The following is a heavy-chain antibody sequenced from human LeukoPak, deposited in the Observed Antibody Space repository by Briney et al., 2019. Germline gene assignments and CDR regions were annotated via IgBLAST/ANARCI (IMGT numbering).Heavy chain of an antibody. D-gene: IGHD4-23*01. V-gene: IGHV1-2*02. J-gene: IGHJ4*02. CDR2: INPISGGT. CDR3: ARDCNDYGGNSFGC. CDR1: GYTFTGYY. Sequence: ASVKVSCKASGYTFTGYYMHWVRQAPGQGLEWMGWINPISGGTNYAQKFQGRVTMTRDTSISTAYMELSRLRSDDTAVYYCARDCNDYGGNSFGCWGQGTLVTVSS.